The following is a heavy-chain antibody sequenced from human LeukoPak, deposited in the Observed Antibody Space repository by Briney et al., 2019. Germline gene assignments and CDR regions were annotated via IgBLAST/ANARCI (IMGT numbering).Heavy chain of an antibody. Sequence: GASVKVSCKTSGYTFTSYYMHWVRQAPGQGLEWMGIINPSGGSTSYAQKFQGRVTMTRDTSISTAYMELSRLRSDDTAVYYCARVVGATRYSDYWGQGTLVTVSS. D-gene: IGHD1-26*01. J-gene: IGHJ4*02. V-gene: IGHV1-46*01. CDR1: GYTFTSYY. CDR2: INPSGGST. CDR3: ARVVGATRYSDY.